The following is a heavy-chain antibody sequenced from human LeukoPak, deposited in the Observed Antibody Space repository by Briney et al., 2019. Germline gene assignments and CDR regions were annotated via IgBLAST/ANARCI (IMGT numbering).Heavy chain of an antibody. CDR1: GFIVSNTY. V-gene: IGHV3-53*05. J-gene: IGHJ4*02. D-gene: IGHD1-26*01. Sequence: GGSLRLSCAASGFIVSNTYMTWVRQAPGKGLEWVSVIHNDGSTYYADSVKGRFTVSRDNSKNTLYLQMGSLRAEDMAVYYCARSQWELLRVFDYWGQGTLVTVSS. CDR2: IHNDGST. CDR3: ARSQWELLRVFDY.